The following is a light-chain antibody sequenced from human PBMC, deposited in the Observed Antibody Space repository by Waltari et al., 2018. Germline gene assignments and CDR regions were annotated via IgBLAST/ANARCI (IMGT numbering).Light chain of an antibody. Sequence: QSTLTQPRSVSGSPGQSVTISCTGTSRDVGIYNRLPWYQQSPGAAPRLIIYEVYNRPSGVPDRFSGSKSGNTASLTISGLQAEDEADYYCCSNAGTLAWVFAGGTKLTVL. CDR3: CSNAGTLAWV. J-gene: IGLJ3*02. V-gene: IGLV2-11*01. CDR1: SRDVGIYNR. CDR2: EVY.